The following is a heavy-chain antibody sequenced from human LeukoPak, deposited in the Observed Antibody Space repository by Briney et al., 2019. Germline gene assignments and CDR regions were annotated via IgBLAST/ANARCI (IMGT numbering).Heavy chain of an antibody. V-gene: IGHV3-48*01. CDR2: ISSSSSTI. Sequence: GGSLRLSCAASGFTFSTYSMNWVRQAPGKGLQWVSYISSSSSTIYYADSVKGRFTISRDNAKNSLYLQMNSLRAEDTAVYYCARALWFGETFPAYWGQGTLVTVSS. J-gene: IGHJ4*02. CDR3: ARALWFGETFPAY. CDR1: GFTFSTYS. D-gene: IGHD3-10*01.